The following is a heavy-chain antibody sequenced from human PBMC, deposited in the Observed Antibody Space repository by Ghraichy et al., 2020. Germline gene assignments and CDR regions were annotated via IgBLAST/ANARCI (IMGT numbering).Heavy chain of an antibody. Sequence: GESLNISCAASGFTFSSYAMSWVRQAPGKGLEWVSAISGSGGSTYYADSVKGRFTISRDNSKNTLYLQMNSLRAEDTAVYYCAKVATVTTNGDYWGQGTLVTVSS. CDR2: ISGSGGST. CDR1: GFTFSSYA. V-gene: IGHV3-23*01. J-gene: IGHJ4*02. D-gene: IGHD4-17*01. CDR3: AKVATVTTNGDY.